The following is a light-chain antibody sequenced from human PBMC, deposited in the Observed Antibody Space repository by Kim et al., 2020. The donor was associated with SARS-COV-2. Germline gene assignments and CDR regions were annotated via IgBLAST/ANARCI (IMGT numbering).Light chain of an antibody. CDR3: MQSIHIRLT. CDR1: QSLLHSDGKTY. CDR2: EGS. J-gene: IGKJ4*01. V-gene: IGKV2D-29*01. Sequence: PASISCQSSQSLLHSDGKTYLYWYLKKPGQPPQLLMYEGSKRVSGVADRFSGSGSGTDFTLQISRLEAEDVGIYYCMQSIHIRLTFGGGTKVDIK.